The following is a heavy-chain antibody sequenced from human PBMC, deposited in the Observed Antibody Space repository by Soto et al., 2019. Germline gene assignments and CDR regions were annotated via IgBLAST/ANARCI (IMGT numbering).Heavy chain of an antibody. V-gene: IGHV4-59*01. Sequence: SETLSLTCTVSGGSISSDYRTWIRQPPGKGLEWIGYIYYSGVTNYNPSLKSRVTISLGTSKNQVSLKVTSVTAADTAVYYCARGPVNYYYGLDVWGQGTTVTVSS. CDR3: ARGPVNYYYGLDV. CDR2: IYYSGVT. J-gene: IGHJ6*02. CDR1: GGSISSDY.